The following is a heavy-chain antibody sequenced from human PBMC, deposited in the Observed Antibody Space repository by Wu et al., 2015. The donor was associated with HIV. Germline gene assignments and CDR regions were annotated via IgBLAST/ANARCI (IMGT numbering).Heavy chain of an antibody. CDR3: ARGVVNYYDSSGYPLDY. J-gene: IGHJ4*02. CDR2: INPNSGGT. D-gene: IGHD3-22*01. Sequence: QVQLVQSGAEVKKPGASVKVSCKASGYTFTGYYMHWVRQAPGQGLEWMGWINPNSGGTNYAQKFQGRVTMTRDTSISTAYMELSRLRSDDTAVYYCARGVVNYYDSSGYPLDYWGQGTLVTVSS. CDR1: GYTFTGYY. V-gene: IGHV1-2*02.